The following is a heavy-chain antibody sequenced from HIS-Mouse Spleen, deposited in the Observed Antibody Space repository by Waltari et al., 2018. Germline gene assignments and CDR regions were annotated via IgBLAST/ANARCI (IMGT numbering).Heavy chain of an antibody. Sequence: QVQLQQWGAGLLKPSETLSLTCASYGGSFSGYYWSGIRQPPGKGLEWIGEINHSGSTNYNPSLKSRVTISVDTSKNQFSLKLSSVTAADTAVYYCASSSSWYYWGQGTLVTVSS. CDR1: GGSFSGYY. CDR3: ASSSSWYY. V-gene: IGHV4-34*01. D-gene: IGHD6-13*01. CDR2: INHSGST. J-gene: IGHJ4*02.